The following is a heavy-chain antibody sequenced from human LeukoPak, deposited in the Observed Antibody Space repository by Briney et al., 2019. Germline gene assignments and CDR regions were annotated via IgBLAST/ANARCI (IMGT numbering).Heavy chain of an antibody. V-gene: IGHV3-49*04. J-gene: IGHJ4*02. Sequence: PGGSLRLSCTTSGFTFDDYTMDWVRQAPGKGLEWVGFITSKNHGATTQYAASVKGRFTISRDNSKNTLYLQMNSLRAEDTAVYYCARGGYHPWYFDYWGQGTLVTVSS. D-gene: IGHD5-12*01. CDR2: ITSKNHGATT. CDR3: ARGGYHPWYFDY. CDR1: GFTFDDYT.